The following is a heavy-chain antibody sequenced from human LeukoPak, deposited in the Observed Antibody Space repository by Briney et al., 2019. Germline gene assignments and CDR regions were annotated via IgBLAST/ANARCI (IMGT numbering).Heavy chain of an antibody. CDR1: GGSISSGDYY. CDR2: IYYSGST. D-gene: IGHD2-2*01. Sequence: PSQTLSLTCTVSGGSISSGDYYWSWIRQPPGKGLEWIGYIYYSGSTYYNPSLKSRVTISVDTSKNQFSLKLSSVTAADTAVYYCARDSSGYCSSTSCSGWGQGTLVTVSP. CDR3: ARDSSGYCSSTSCSG. V-gene: IGHV4-30-4*08. J-gene: IGHJ4*02.